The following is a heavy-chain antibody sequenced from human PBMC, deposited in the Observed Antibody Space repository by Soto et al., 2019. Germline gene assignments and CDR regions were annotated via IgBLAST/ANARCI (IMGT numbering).Heavy chain of an antibody. J-gene: IGHJ4*02. CDR3: ATGDYGLTFDY. V-gene: IGHV3-30-3*01. CDR2: ISYDGSNK. Sequence: GVSLRLSCAASGFTFSSYAMHWVRQAPGKGLEWVAVISYDGSNKYYADSVKGRFTISRDNSKNTLYLQMNSLRAEDTAVYYCATGDYGLTFDYWGQGTLVTVSS. CDR1: GFTFSSYA. D-gene: IGHD4-17*01.